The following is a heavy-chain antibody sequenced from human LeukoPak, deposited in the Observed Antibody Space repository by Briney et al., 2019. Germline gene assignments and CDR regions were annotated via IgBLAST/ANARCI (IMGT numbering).Heavy chain of an antibody. V-gene: IGHV1-18*01. Sequence: XWVRQAPGXGXEXMGWISAYNGNTNYAQTLQGRVTMTTDTSTSTAYMELRSLRSDDTAVYYCAKGGIVVVTASLDYWGQGTLVTVSS. J-gene: IGHJ4*02. D-gene: IGHD2-21*02. CDR3: AKGGIVVVTASLDY. CDR2: ISAYNGNT.